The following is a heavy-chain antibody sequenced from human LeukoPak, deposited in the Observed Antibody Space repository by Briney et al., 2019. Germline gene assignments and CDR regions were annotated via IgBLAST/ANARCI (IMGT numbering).Heavy chain of an antibody. D-gene: IGHD5-24*01. CDR1: GFTFSSHG. V-gene: IGHV3-33*01. CDR2: IWYDGSNK. J-gene: IGHJ4*02. CDR3: ARDSPDGGDGYNPNRFTFGY. Sequence: PGGSLRLSCAASGFTFSSHGMHWVRQAPGKGLEWVAVIWYDGSNKYYADSVKGRFTISRDNSKNTLYLQMNSLRAEDTAVYYCARDSPDGGDGYNPNRFTFGYWGQGTLVTVSS.